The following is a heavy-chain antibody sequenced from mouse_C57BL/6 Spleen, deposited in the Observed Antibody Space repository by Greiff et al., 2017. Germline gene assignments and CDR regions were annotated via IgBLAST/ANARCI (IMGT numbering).Heavy chain of an antibody. J-gene: IGHJ3*01. CDR1: GYTFTDYN. Sequence: VQLQQSGPELVKPGASVKIPCKASGYTFTDYNMDWVKQSHGKSLEWIGDINPNNGGTIYNQKFKGKATLTVDKSSSTAYMERRSLTSEDTAVYYWARRQDGYDGGFADWGQGTLVTVSA. D-gene: IGHD2-2*01. V-gene: IGHV1-18*01. CDR2: INPNNGGT. CDR3: ARRQDGYDGGFAD.